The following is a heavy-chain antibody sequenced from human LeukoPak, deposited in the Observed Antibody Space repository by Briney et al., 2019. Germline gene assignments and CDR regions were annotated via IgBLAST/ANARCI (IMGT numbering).Heavy chain of an antibody. J-gene: IGHJ2*01. Sequence: SQTLSLTCTVSGGSISSGSYYWSWIRQPAGKGLEWIGRIYTSGSTNYNPSLKSRVTISVDTSKNQFSLKLSSVTAADTAVYYCARTSMVRGVIYWYFDLWGRGTLVTVSS. CDR1: GGSISSGSYY. CDR3: ARTSMVRGVIYWYFDL. D-gene: IGHD3-10*01. CDR2: IYTSGST. V-gene: IGHV4-61*02.